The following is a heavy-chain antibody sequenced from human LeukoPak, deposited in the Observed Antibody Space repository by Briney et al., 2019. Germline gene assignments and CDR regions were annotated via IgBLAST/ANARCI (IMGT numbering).Heavy chain of an antibody. CDR1: GFTFSDYY. Sequence: VKPGGSLRLSCSASGFTFSDYYMSSVRQGPGKGLGWVSCISSRSSYTNDADPVKGPHTIDADSVKGRFTIARDNAENSLYLQMNCLRAEDTAVYYCARGKWDLLLGRDYWGQGTRVTVPS. V-gene: IGHV3-11*03. D-gene: IGHD1-26*01. CDR3: ARGKWDLLLGRDY. CDR2: ISSRSSYT. J-gene: IGHJ4*02.